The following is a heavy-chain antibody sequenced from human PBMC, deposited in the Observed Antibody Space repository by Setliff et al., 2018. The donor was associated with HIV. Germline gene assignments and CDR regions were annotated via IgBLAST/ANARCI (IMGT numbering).Heavy chain of an antibody. J-gene: IGHJ3*02. D-gene: IGHD4-4*01. CDR1: GGSFNGYY. V-gene: IGHV4-34*01. Sequence: PSETLSLTCAVYGGSFNGYYWSWIRQPPGKGLEWIGEVNHSGSTNYNPSLKGRVTISVDTSKNQFSLKLSSVTAADTAVYYCARGRDDYNYDPFDIWGQGTMVTVSS. CDR3: ARGRDDYNYDPFDI. CDR2: VNHSGST.